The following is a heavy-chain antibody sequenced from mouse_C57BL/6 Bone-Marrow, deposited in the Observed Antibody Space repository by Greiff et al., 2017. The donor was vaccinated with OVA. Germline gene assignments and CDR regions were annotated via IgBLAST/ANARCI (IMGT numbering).Heavy chain of an antibody. D-gene: IGHD1-1*01. J-gene: IGHJ1*03. CDR3: TPYYYGSSSWYFDV. V-gene: IGHV14-4*01. Sequence: EVQVVESGAELVRPGASVKLSCTASGFNIKDDYMHWVKQRPEQGLEGIGWIDPENGDTEYASKFQGKATISADTSSNTAYLQLSSLTSEDTAVYYCTPYYYGSSSWYFDVWGTGTTVTVSS. CDR2: IDPENGDT. CDR1: GFNIKDDY.